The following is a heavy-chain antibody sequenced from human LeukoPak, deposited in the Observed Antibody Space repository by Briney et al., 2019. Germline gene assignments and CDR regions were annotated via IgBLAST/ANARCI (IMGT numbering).Heavy chain of an antibody. V-gene: IGHV3-30*04. J-gene: IGHJ4*02. CDR1: GFTFTNYA. Sequence: PGGSLRLSCAASGFTFTNYAMHWVRQAPGKGLEWVADIFSQGSHKYYADSVKGRFTISRDNSKNTLYLQMDSLSAEDTAVYYCVKVDTWGQGTLVTVSS. CDR3: VKVDT. CDR2: IFSQGSHK. D-gene: IGHD5-18*01.